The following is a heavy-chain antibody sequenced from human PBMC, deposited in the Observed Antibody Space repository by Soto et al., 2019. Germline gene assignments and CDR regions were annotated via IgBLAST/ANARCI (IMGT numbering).Heavy chain of an antibody. CDR3: ARGHPIWASYRIFDY. Sequence: QVQLVQSGAEVKKPGASVKVSCKASGYTFTSYGISWVRQAPGQGLEWMGWISAYNGNTNYAQKLQGGVTMTTDTSTSIAYRESRSLRSDDTAVYYCARGHPIWASYRIFDYWGQGTLVTVSS. J-gene: IGHJ4*02. CDR2: ISAYNGNT. V-gene: IGHV1-18*01. D-gene: IGHD3-16*02. CDR1: GYTFTSYG.